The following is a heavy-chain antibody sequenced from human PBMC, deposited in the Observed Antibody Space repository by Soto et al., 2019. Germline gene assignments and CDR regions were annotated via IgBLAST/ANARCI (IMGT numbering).Heavy chain of an antibody. CDR3: TIVRVADSALDH. CDR2: MSYDGSDT. D-gene: IGHD3-10*02. J-gene: IGHJ4*02. Sequence: GGSLRLSCVGSGFIFSNNGMHWVRQTPGKGLEWVAFMSYDGSDTFYADSVKGRFTISRDNSKNTLFLHMSNLRGDDTAMYYCTIVRVADSALDHWGQGTLVTVYS. CDR1: GFIFSNNG. V-gene: IGHV3-30*02.